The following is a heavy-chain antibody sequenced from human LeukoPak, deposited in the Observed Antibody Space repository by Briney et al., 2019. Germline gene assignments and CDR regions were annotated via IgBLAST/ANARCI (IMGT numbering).Heavy chain of an antibody. V-gene: IGHV3-23*01. Sequence: GGSLRLSCAASGFTFSTYAMSWVRQAPGKGLEWVSAISGSGGSTYYADSVKGRFTVSRDNSKNTLSLQMNSLRAEDTAVYYCAKDPGVVPAHYFDYWGQGILVTVSS. D-gene: IGHD2-2*01. CDR3: AKDPGVVPAHYFDY. CDR2: ISGSGGST. J-gene: IGHJ4*02. CDR1: GFTFSTYA.